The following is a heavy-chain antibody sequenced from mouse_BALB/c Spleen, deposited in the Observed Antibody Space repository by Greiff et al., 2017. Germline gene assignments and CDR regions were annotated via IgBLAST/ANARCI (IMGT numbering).Heavy chain of an antibody. D-gene: IGHD1-1*01. J-gene: IGHJ4*01. CDR3: ARWGGSSYAMDY. CDR2: INPSTGYT. V-gene: IGHV1-7*01. Sequence: VQLQQSGAELAKPGASVKMSCKASGYTFTSYWMHWVKQRPGQGLEWIGYINPSTGYTEYNQKFKDKATLTADKSSSTAYMQLSSLTSEDSAVYYCARWGGSSYAMDYWGQGTSVTVSS. CDR1: GYTFTSYW.